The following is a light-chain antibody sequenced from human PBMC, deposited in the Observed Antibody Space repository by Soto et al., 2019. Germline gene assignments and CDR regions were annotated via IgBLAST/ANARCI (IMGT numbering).Light chain of an antibody. CDR2: DVT. CDR1: RSYIGGYNY. Sequence: QSALTQPASVSGSPGHSITISCTGTRSYIGGYNYVSWYQHHPGKAPKLMIYDVTYRPSGVSNRFSGSKSGDTASLTISGLKAEDEADYYCSSYTSSDTLVFGGGTKLTVL. CDR3: SSYTSSDTLV. V-gene: IGLV2-14*03. J-gene: IGLJ2*01.